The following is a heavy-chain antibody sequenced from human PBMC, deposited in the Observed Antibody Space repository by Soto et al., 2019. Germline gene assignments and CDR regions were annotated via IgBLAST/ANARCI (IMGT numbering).Heavy chain of an antibody. D-gene: IGHD2-15*01. CDR1: GGSIISGAHY. CDR3: ARVAALGSWCANWFDP. V-gene: IGHV4-31*03. Sequence: QVQLQESGPGLVKPSQTLSLTCTVSGGSIISGAHYWSWIRQHPGKGLEWIGYIYHSGSTYYNPSLKSRVIISVDTSKNQFSLKLSSVPAADTAVYYCARVAALGSWCANWFDPWGQGTLVTVSS. J-gene: IGHJ5*02. CDR2: IYHSGST.